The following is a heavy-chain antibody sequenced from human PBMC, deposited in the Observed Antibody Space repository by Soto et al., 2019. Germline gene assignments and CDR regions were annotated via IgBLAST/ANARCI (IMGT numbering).Heavy chain of an antibody. CDR1: GGSISSGDYY. CDR2: IYYSGST. V-gene: IGHV4-30-4*01. CDR3: ARGGAYCGGDCYNWFDP. J-gene: IGHJ5*02. Sequence: SETLSLTCTVSGGSISSGDYYWSWIRQPPGKGLEWTGYIYYSGSTYYNPSLKSRVTISVDTSKNQFSLKLSSVTAADTAVYYCARGGAYCGGDCYNWFDPWGQGTLVTVSS. D-gene: IGHD2-21*02.